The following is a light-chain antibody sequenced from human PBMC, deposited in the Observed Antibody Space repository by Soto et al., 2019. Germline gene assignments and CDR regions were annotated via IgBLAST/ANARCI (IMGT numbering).Light chain of an antibody. V-gene: IGKV3-11*01. J-gene: IGKJ2*01. CDR1: QSVSSY. CDR3: QQRRKWPPGYT. Sequence: EIVLTQSPATLSLSPGERATLSCRASQSVSSYLAWYQQKPGRAPRLLIYDASNRATGIPARFSGSGSGTDFTLTISSLEPEDFGIYYCQQRRKWPPGYTFGQGTKLEIK. CDR2: DAS.